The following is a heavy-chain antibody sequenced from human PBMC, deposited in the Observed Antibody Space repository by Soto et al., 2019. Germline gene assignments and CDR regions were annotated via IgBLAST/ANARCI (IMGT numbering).Heavy chain of an antibody. D-gene: IGHD6-13*01. CDR2: IYYSGST. Sequence: QVQLQESGPGLVKPSETLSLTCTVSGGSISSYYWSWIRQPPGKGLEWIGYIYYSGSTNYNPSLKIRVTISVDTSKNQFSLKLSSVTAADTAVYYCARVESSSWYGGGHWFDPWGQGTLVTVSS. CDR3: ARVESSSWYGGGHWFDP. V-gene: IGHV4-59*01. J-gene: IGHJ5*02. CDR1: GGSISSYY.